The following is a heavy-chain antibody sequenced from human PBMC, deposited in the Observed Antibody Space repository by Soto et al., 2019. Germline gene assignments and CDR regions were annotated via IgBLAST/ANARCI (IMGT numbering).Heavy chain of an antibody. CDR1: GFSLTTSGVG. CDR2: IYCDEDK. V-gene: IGHV2-5*02. Sequence: QITLNESGPTVVRPTETLTLTCRFSGFSLTTSGVGVGWIRQSPGKAPEWLALIYCDEDKRYSASLKSRLTITKDTSKNQVVLTVSDLDPTDTATYYCAHRVLRTVFGLVTTTAIYFDFWGQGTPVAVSS. J-gene: IGHJ4*02. D-gene: IGHD3-3*01. CDR3: AHRVLRTVFGLVTTTAIYFDF.